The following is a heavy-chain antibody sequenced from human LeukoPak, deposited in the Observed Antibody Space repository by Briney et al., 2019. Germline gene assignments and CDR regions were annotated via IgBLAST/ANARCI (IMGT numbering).Heavy chain of an antibody. CDR3: EGGPGY. V-gene: IGHV3-7*01. CDR1: GFSFSRFW. J-gene: IGHJ4*02. CDR2: INRDGSGK. D-gene: IGHD2-15*01. Sequence: GGSLRLSCNASGFSFSRFWMSWVRQAPGKGLEWVANINRDGSGKYYVDSVKGRFIISRDNAKNSLYLQMNSLGADDTAVYYCEGGPGYWGQGTLVTVSS.